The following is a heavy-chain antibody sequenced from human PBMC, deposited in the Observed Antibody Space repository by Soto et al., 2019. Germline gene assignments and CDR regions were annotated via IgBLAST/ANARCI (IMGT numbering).Heavy chain of an antibody. CDR2: IIPLFGKA. D-gene: IGHD3-10*01. V-gene: IGHV1-69*19. CDR1: GVTFSSET. CDR3: ATELAETPASPFDA. J-gene: IGHJ4*02. Sequence: QVQLVQSGADVKKPGSSVKVSCQASGVTFSSETLGWVRQAPGQGLEWVGGIIPLFGKARYAQKFQGRVTITADESTSTVYMVLNSLRSADTAVYFCATELAETPASPFDAWGQGTLVTVSS.